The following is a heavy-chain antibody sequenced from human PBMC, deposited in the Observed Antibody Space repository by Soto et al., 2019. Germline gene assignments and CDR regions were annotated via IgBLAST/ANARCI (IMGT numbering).Heavy chain of an antibody. CDR1: GFTFSSYA. D-gene: IGHD3-16*02. CDR3: ARDVGMITFGGVIGNRFDY. Sequence: RLSCSASGFTFSSYAMHWVRQAPGKGLEWVAVISYDGSNKYYADSVKGRFTISRDNSKNTLYLQMNSLRAEDTAVYYCARDVGMITFGGVIGNRFDYRGQGPLVTVS. CDR2: ISYDGSNK. V-gene: IGHV3-30-3*01. J-gene: IGHJ4*02.